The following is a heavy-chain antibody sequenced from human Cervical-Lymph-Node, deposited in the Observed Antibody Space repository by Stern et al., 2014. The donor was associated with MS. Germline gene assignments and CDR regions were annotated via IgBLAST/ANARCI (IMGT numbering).Heavy chain of an antibody. CDR1: GYKFSIYW. CDR2: IYPGDSET. J-gene: IGHJ4*02. Sequence: EVQLVESGAELIRTGESLKISCKGSGYKFSIYWIAWVRQMPGKGLEWMGIIYPGDSETRYSPSFQGQVTMSADKSTSTAYLQWSSLNASDTAMYFCARQTTAWASDVWGQGTLVTVSS. V-gene: IGHV5-51*01. D-gene: IGHD1-14*01. CDR3: ARQTTAWASDV.